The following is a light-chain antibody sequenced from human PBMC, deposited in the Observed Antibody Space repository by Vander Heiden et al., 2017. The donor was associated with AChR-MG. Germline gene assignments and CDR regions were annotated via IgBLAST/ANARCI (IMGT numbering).Light chain of an antibody. CDR2: DAS. CDR3: QQYDNLLLT. V-gene: IGKV1-33*01. Sequence: DIQVTPPPSSLSASVGDRVTITCQASQDISNYLNWYQQKPGKAPKLLIYDASNLETGVPSRFSGSGSGTDFTFTISSLQPEDIATYYCQQYDNLLLTFGGGTKVEIK. J-gene: IGKJ4*01. CDR1: QDISNY.